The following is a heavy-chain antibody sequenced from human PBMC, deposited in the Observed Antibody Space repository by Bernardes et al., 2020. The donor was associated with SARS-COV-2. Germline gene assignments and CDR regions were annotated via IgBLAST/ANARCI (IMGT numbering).Heavy chain of an antibody. D-gene: IGHD6-19*01. CDR1: GFTFSSYG. CDR3: AKTVAVRYYYYGMDV. J-gene: IGHJ6*02. Sequence: GGSLRLSCAASGFTFSSYGMHWVRQAPGKGLEWVAVISYDGSNKYYADSVKGRFTISRDNSKNTLYLQMNSLRAEDTAVYYCAKTVAVRYYYYGMDVWGQGTTVTVSS. V-gene: IGHV3-30*18. CDR2: ISYDGSNK.